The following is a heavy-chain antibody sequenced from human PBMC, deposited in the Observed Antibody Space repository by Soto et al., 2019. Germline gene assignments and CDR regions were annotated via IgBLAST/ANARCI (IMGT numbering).Heavy chain of an antibody. CDR2: IIPIFGTA. V-gene: IGHV1-69*13. CDR3: ARDLGSGDIAVAGTHDY. J-gene: IGHJ4*02. CDR1: GGTFSSYA. D-gene: IGHD6-19*01. Sequence: ASVKVSCKASGGTFSSYAISWVRQAPGQGLEWMGGIIPIFGTANYAQKFQGRVTITADESTSTAYMELSSLRSEDTAVYYCARDLGSGDIAVAGTHDYWGQGTLVTVSS.